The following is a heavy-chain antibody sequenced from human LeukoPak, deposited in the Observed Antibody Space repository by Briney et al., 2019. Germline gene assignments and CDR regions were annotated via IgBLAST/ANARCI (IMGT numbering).Heavy chain of an antibody. CDR3: ARDGVVVTGDY. D-gene: IGHD2-21*02. CDR1: GYSISSGYY. V-gene: IGHV4-38-2*02. J-gene: IGHJ4*02. CDR2: IYHSGST. Sequence: MTSETLSLTCTVSGYSISSGYYWGWIRQPPGKGLEWIGSIYHSGSTYYNPSLKSRVTISVDTSKNQFSLKLSSVTAADTAVYYCARDGVVVTGDYWGQGTLVTVSS.